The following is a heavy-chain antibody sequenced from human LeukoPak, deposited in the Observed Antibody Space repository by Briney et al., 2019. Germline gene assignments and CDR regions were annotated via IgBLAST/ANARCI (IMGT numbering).Heavy chain of an antibody. CDR2: IYSGGST. D-gene: IGHD1-26*01. CDR1: GFTVSSNY. V-gene: IGHV3-53*01. CDR3: ATQGSYDAFDI. J-gene: IGHJ3*02. Sequence: GGSLRLSCAASGFTVSSNYMSWVRQAPGKGLEWVSVIYSGGSTYCADSVKGRFTISRDNSKNTLYLQMNSLRAEGTAVYYCATQGSYDAFDIWGQGTMVTVSS.